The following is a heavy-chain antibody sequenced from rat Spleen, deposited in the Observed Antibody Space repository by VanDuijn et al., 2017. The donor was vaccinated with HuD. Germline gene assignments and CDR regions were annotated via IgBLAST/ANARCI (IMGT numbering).Heavy chain of an antibody. V-gene: IGHV5-29*01. D-gene: IGHD4-3*01. J-gene: IGHJ3*01. Sequence: EVQLVESGGGLVQPGRSLKLSCAASGFTFSNYGMAWVRQAPTKGLEWVATITNTGGSTYYPDSVKGRFTISRDNAKSTLYLQMDSLRSEDTATYYCATNSGYGYNWFAYWGQGTLVTVSS. CDR3: ATNSGYGYNWFAY. CDR1: GFTFSNYG. CDR2: ITNTGGST.